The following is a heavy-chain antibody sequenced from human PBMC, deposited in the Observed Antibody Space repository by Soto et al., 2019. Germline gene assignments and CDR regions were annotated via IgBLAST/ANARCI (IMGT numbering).Heavy chain of an antibody. D-gene: IGHD2-15*01. J-gene: IGHJ5*02. CDR2: IYYSGST. CDR3: ARHEFVGGNCSGGSCYSNWFDP. V-gene: IGHV4-39*01. Sequence: SETLSLTCTVSGGSISSSSYYWGWIRQPPGKGLEWIGSIYYSGSTYYNPSLKIRVTISVDTSKNQFSLKLSSVTAADTAVYYCARHEFVGGNCSGGSCYSNWFDPWGQGTLVTVSS. CDR1: GGSISSSSYY.